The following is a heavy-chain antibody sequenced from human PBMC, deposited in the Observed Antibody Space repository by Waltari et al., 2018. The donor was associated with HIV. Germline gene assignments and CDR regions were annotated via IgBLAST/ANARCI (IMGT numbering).Heavy chain of an antibody. J-gene: IGHJ4*02. CDR1: GNTLTING. CDR2: ISAHNGNT. V-gene: IGHV1-18*01. CDR3: ARSPPQYDSSGYYCDY. Sequence: QVQLVQSGAEVKKPGASVKVSCKASGNTLTINGFTWVRQAPGQGLEWMGWISAHNGNTNYAQKFQGRVTMTTDTSTSTAYMELRSLRSDDTAVYYCARSPPQYDSSGYYCDYWGQGTLVTVSS. D-gene: IGHD3-22*01.